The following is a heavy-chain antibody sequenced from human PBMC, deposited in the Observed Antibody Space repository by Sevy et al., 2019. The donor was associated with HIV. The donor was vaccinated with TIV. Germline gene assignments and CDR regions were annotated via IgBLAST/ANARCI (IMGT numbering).Heavy chain of an antibody. J-gene: IGHJ4*02. V-gene: IGHV3-48*02. CDR3: ARDNGGYSYGSIDY. CDR1: GFTFSSYS. CDR2: ISSSSSTI. Sequence: GGSLRLSCAASGFTFSSYSMNWVRQAPGKGLEWVSYISSSSSTIYYADTVKGRFTISRDNAKNSLYLQMNSLRDEDTAVYYCARDNGGYSYGSIDYWGQGTLVTVSS. D-gene: IGHD5-18*01.